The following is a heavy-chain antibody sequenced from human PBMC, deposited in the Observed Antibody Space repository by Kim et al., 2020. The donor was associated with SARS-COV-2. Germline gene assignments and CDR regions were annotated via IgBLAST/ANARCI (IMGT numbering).Heavy chain of an antibody. CDR3: TTDYRYSSSADALVPPNYGMDV. CDR2: IKSKTDGGTT. V-gene: IGHV3-15*01. D-gene: IGHD6-13*01. CDR1: GFTFRNAW. J-gene: IGHJ6*02. Sequence: GGSLRLSCAASGFTFRNAWMSGVRQAPGKGLEWGGRIKSKTDGGTTDYASPVKGRFTIARDDSKHTLCLQMNSLKTEDTAVNYCTTDYRYSSSADALVPPNYGMDVWGQGTTVTVSS.